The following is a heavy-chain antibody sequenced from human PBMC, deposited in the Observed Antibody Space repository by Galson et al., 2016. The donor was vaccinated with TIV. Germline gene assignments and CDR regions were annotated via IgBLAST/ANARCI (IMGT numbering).Heavy chain of an antibody. J-gene: IGHJ4*02. CDR1: GGSLRNRDHY. CDR2: VYFSGTV. D-gene: IGHD3-22*01. V-gene: IGHV4-39*01. Sequence: SETLSLTCSVSGGSLRNRDHYWGWIRQAPGKGLEWVGSVYFSGTVYYNPSLESRLIMSVDTSKYLFSLKLTSVTAADTAVYFCARLGITMIVGDWGQGTLVTVSS. CDR3: ARLGITMIVGD.